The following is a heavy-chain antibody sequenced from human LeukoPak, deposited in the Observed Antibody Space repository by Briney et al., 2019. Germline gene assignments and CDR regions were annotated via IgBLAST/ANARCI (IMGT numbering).Heavy chain of an antibody. Sequence: SETLSLTCTVSGGSISSYYWSWIRQPAGKGLEWIGRIYTSGSTNYNPSLKSRVTISVDTSKNQFSLKLSSVTAADTAVYYCARGRFADRGYYYGSGSYFYFDYWGQGTLVTVSS. CDR2: IYTSGST. D-gene: IGHD3-10*01. J-gene: IGHJ4*02. CDR3: ARGRFADRGYYYGSGSYFYFDY. CDR1: GGSISSYY. V-gene: IGHV4-4*07.